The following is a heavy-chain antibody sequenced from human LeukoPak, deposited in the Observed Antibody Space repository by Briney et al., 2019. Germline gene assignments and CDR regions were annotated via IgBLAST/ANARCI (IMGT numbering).Heavy chain of an antibody. D-gene: IGHD3-9*01. J-gene: IGHJ4*02. V-gene: IGHV3-30*02. CDR1: GFTFSSYG. CDR2: IRYDGSNK. Sequence: GGSLRLSCAASGFTFSSYGMHWVRQAPGKGLEWVAFIRYDGSNKYYADSVKGRFTISRDNSKNTLYLQMNSLRAEDTAVYYCARISAFDWSLGFWGQGTLVTVSS. CDR3: ARISAFDWSLGF.